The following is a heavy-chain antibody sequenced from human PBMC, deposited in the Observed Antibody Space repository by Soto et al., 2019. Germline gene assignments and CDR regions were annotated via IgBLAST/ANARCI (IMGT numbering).Heavy chain of an antibody. CDR1: GFTFSSYW. CDR3: ARERYYYDSSGYYPYGMDV. CDR2: INSDGSST. Sequence: LRLSCAASGFTFSSYWMHWVRQAPGKGLVWVSRINSDGSSTSYADSVKGRFTISRDNAKNTLYLQMNSLRAEDTAVYYCARERYYYDSSGYYPYGMDVWGQGTTVTVSS. V-gene: IGHV3-74*01. J-gene: IGHJ6*02. D-gene: IGHD3-22*01.